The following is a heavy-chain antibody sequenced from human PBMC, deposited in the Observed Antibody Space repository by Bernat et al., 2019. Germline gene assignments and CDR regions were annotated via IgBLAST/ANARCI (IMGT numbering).Heavy chain of an antibody. CDR1: GGSFSGYY. V-gene: IGHV4-34*01. J-gene: IGHJ5*02. Sequence: QVQLQQWGAGLLKPSETLSLTCAVYGGSFSGYYWSWIRQPPGEGLGWIGEISHSGTTNYNPPLKSRLTMSVDTSKNQFSLTVSSVTAADTAVYYCARGPITTVTSGLWWFDPWGQGILVTVSS. D-gene: IGHD4-17*01. CDR3: ARGPITTVTSGLWWFDP. CDR2: ISHSGTT.